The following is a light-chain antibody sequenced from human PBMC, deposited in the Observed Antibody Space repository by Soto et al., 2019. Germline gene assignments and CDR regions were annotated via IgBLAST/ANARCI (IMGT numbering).Light chain of an antibody. CDR2: DSS. CDR3: QQYTSYSRM. V-gene: IGKV1-5*01. J-gene: IGKJ1*01. CDR1: QSISSW. Sequence: DIQMTQSPSTLSASVGGRVTITCLASQSISSWLAWYQQKPGKAPKLLIYDSSSLESGVPSRFSGSGSGTEFTLTISSLQPDDFATYYCQQYTSYSRMFGQGTKVDIK.